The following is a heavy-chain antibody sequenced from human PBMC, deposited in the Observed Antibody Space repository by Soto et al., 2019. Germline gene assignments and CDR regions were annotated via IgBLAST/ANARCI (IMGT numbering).Heavy chain of an antibody. CDR2: MQPSTGRT. CDR1: GYSFTSLD. D-gene: IGHD1-26*01. J-gene: IGHJ4*02. CDR3: ARGVSAGVDY. Sequence: QVQLVPSGAEVREPGASVKVSCKASGYSFTSLDINWVRQTAGQGLEWMGWMQPSTGRTGYAQKFQGRVTMTRDTSINTAYMELTTLTSDDTAFYCCARGVSAGVDYWGQGTLVTVSS. V-gene: IGHV1-8*01.